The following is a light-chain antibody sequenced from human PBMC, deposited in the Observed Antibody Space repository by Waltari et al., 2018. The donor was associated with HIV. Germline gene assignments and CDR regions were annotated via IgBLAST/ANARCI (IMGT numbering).Light chain of an antibody. Sequence: QSALTQPASVSGSPGQSITISCTGTSSHVGGYNYVSWYQQHPDRAPKLMIYEVSNRPSGVSNRFSGSKSGKTASRTISGLQAEEEAEYYCTSYTSSSPGVFGTGTKVTVL. V-gene: IGLV2-14*01. CDR2: EVS. J-gene: IGLJ1*01. CDR3: TSYTSSSPGV. CDR1: SSHVGGYNY.